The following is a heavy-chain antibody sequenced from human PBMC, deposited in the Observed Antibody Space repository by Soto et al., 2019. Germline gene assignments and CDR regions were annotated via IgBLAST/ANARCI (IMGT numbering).Heavy chain of an antibody. CDR3: AKVGLWELLLYYFDY. CDR1: GFTFRSSA. CDR2: ISGSGGST. V-gene: IGHV3-23*01. J-gene: IGHJ4*02. D-gene: IGHD1-26*01. Sequence: GGSLRLSCAASGFTFRSSAMSCVRQAPGKGLEWVSAISGSGGSTYYADSVKGRFTISRDNSKNTLYLQMNSLRAEDTAVYYCAKVGLWELLLYYFDYWGQGTLVTVSS.